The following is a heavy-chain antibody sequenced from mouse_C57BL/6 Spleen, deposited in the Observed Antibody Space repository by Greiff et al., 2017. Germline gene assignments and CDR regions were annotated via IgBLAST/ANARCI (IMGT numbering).Heavy chain of an antibody. Sequence: QVQLKQSGPELVKPGASVKISCKASGYAFSSSWMNWVKQRPGQGLEWIGRIYPGNGDTNYNGKFKGKATLTADKSSSTAYMQLSSLTAEDSAVYFCARDWVYAMDYWGQGTSVTVSS. CDR3: ARDWVYAMDY. D-gene: IGHD4-1*01. J-gene: IGHJ4*01. V-gene: IGHV1-82*01. CDR1: GYAFSSSW. CDR2: IYPGNGDT.